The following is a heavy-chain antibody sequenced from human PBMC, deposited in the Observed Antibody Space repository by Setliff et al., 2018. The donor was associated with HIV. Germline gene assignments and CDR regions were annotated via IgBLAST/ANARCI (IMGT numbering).Heavy chain of an antibody. CDR2: IYSTGDT. CDR3: ARHSDIAPRRTYFDY. D-gene: IGHD6-6*01. V-gene: IGHV4-59*08. Sequence: LSLTCSVSGGSISNFYWSWIRQPPGKGLEWVGHIYSTGDTNYNPSLKSRVTLSADTSKNQFSLKLTSVAAADTAVYYRARHSDIAPRRTYFDYWGQGTLVTVSS. J-gene: IGHJ4*02. CDR1: GGSISNFY.